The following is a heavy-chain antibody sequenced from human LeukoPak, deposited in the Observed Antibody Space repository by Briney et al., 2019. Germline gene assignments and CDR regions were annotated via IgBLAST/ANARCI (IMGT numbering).Heavy chain of an antibody. Sequence: GGSLRLSCAASGFTFSNYGMHWVRQAPGKGLEWVAVIPHDGSSKYYADSVKGRFTISRDNSKNTLYLQMNSLKIEDTAVYYCARGPYGDYVDALDYWGQGTLVTVSS. D-gene: IGHD4-17*01. CDR2: IPHDGSSK. CDR3: ARGPYGDYVDALDY. V-gene: IGHV3-30-3*01. J-gene: IGHJ4*02. CDR1: GFTFSNYG.